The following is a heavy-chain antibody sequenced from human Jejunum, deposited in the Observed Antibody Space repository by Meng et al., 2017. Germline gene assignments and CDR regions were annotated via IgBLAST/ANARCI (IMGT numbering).Heavy chain of an antibody. Sequence: VQLGESGPGPVNACGTLPLTYADTGGSITTDWWNRVRQPPGKGLEWIGEIWHSGASNYNPSLRSRVTISVDKSKNQLSLELASLTAADTAVYYCARGATGTRPFDYWGQGTLVTVSS. CDR3: ARGATGTRPFDY. J-gene: IGHJ4*02. D-gene: IGHD5-12*01. V-gene: IGHV4-4*02. CDR2: IWHSGAS. CDR1: GGSITTDW.